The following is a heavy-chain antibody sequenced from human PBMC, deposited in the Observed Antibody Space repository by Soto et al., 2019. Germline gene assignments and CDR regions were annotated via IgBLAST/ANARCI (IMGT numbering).Heavy chain of an antibody. CDR1: GVSLSGYY. CDR3: GRVVIKMSTQSIDS. V-gene: IGHV4-34*01. CDR2: VNPGGIT. Sequence: SETLSLTCAVYGVSLSGYYWTWIRQPPGKGLEWIGEVNPGGITNYSPSVKSRLTISLDTSKKQVSLEMTSVTAADTAVYYCGRVVIKMSTQSIDSWGPGTLVTVSS. J-gene: IGHJ4*02.